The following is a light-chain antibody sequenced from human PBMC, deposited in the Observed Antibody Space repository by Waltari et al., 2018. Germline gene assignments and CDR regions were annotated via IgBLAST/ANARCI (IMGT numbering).Light chain of an antibody. V-gene: IGKV3-20*01. CDR1: QSVSSSY. CDR2: GAS. Sequence: EIVLTQSPGTLSLSPGERATLSCRASQSVSSSYLAWYQQKSGQAPRLLIYGASSRAIGIPDRFSGSGSGTDFSLTISRLEPEDFAVYYCQQYGSSPYTFGQGTMLEIK. CDR3: QQYGSSPYT. J-gene: IGKJ2*01.